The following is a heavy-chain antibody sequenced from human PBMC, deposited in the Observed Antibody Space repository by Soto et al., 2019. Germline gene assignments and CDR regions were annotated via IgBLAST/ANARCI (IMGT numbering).Heavy chain of an antibody. Sequence: SATLSLTCSVSGDSVSSGDYYWSWIRQPPGKGLEWIVHVYFSGSTNYIPSLKSRLTMSVDTAKNQFSLKLNSVTAADTAVYYCARIPVDTYMIYWSDPWGQGTQVTVSS. D-gene: IGHD3-16*01. J-gene: IGHJ5*02. CDR3: ARIPVDTYMIYWSDP. CDR2: VYFSGST. CDR1: GDSVSSGDYY. V-gene: IGHV4-61*08.